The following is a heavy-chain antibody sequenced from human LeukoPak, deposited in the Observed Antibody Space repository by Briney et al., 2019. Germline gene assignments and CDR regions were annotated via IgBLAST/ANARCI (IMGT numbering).Heavy chain of an antibody. Sequence: ASVKVSCKASGYTFTSYYMHWVRQAPGKGLEWMGGFDPEDGETIYAQKFQGRVTMTEDTSTDTAYMELSSLRSEDTAVYYCATFDSGSTSFDHWGQGTLVTVSS. D-gene: IGHD3-10*01. CDR3: ATFDSGSTSFDH. CDR2: FDPEDGET. V-gene: IGHV1-24*01. CDR1: GYTFTSYY. J-gene: IGHJ4*02.